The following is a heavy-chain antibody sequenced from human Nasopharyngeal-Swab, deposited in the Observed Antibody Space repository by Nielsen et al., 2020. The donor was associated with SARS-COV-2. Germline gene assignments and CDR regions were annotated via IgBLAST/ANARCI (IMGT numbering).Heavy chain of an antibody. Sequence: VRQMPGKGLEWIGYIYYSGSTNYNPSLKSRVTISVDTSKNQFSLKLSSVTAADTAVYYCARDLNPNSSGWLPYYYYGMDVWGQGTTVTVSS. D-gene: IGHD6-19*01. J-gene: IGHJ6*02. V-gene: IGHV4-59*01. CDR3: ARDLNPNSSGWLPYYYYGMDV. CDR2: IYYSGST.